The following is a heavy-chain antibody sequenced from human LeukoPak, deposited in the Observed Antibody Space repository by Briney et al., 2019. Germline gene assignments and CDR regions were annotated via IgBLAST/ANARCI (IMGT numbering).Heavy chain of an antibody. J-gene: IGHJ4*02. CDR2: ISSDASIT. Sequence: PGGSLRLSCAASKFTFSSYAMSWVRQDPGKGLVWVSRISSDASITSYADPVKGRFTISRDNAKNTLYLQMNSLRAEDTALYYCATSARTYIGSSLDYWGQGTLVTVSS. CDR1: KFTFSSYA. D-gene: IGHD2-15*01. V-gene: IGHV3-74*01. CDR3: ATSARTYIGSSLDY.